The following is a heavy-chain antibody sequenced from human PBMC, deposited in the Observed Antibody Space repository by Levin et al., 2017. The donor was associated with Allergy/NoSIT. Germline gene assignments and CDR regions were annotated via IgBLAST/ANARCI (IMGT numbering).Heavy chain of an antibody. V-gene: IGHV3-21*01. Sequence: GGSLRLSCAASGFTFSSYSMNWVRQAPGKGLEWVSSISSSSSYIYYADSVKGRFTISRDNAKNSLYLQMNSLRAEDTAVYYCARAVPGGWFDPWGQGTLVTVSS. CDR3: ARAVPGGWFDP. CDR2: ISSSSSYI. CDR1: GFTFSSYS. D-gene: IGHD3-10*01. J-gene: IGHJ5*02.